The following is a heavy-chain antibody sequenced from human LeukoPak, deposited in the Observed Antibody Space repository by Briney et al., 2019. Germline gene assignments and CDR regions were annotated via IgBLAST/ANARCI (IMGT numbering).Heavy chain of an antibody. CDR2: IYHSGST. CDR3: ARAAFGEQSN. J-gene: IGHJ4*02. D-gene: IGHD1/OR15-1a*01. V-gene: IGHV4-4*02. Sequence: SGTLSLTCAVSGGSISSSNWWSWVRQPPGKGLEWIGEIYHSGSTNYNPSLKSRATISVDKSKNQFSLKLSSVTAADTAAYYCARAAFGEQSNWGQGTLVTVSS. CDR1: GGSISSSNW.